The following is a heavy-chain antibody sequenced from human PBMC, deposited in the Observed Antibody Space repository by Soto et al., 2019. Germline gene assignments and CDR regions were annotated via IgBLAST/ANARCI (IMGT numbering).Heavy chain of an antibody. J-gene: IGHJ4*02. CDR3: ARASMVRDNDY. V-gene: IGHV4-34*01. CDR2: INHSGST. D-gene: IGHD3-10*01. CDR1: GGSFSGYY. Sequence: PSETLSLTCAVYGGSFSGYYWSWIRQPPGKGLEWIGEINHSGSTNYNPSLKSRVTISVDTSKNQFSLKLSSVTAADTAVYYCARASMVRDNDYWGQGTLVTVSS.